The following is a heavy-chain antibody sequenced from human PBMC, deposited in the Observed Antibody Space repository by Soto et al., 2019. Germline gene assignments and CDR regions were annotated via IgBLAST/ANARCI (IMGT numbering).Heavy chain of an antibody. V-gene: IGHV3-33*01. CDR1: GFTFSSYG. CDR3: ARDLGPGIAVDGSFGY. CDR2: IWYDGSNK. J-gene: IGHJ4*02. Sequence: QVQLVESGGGVVQPGRSLRLSCAASGFTFSSYGMHWVRQAPGKGLEWVAVIWYDGSNKYYADSVKGRFTISRDNSKNTLYLQMNSLRAEDTAVYYCARDLGPGIAVDGSFGYWGQGNLVTVSP. D-gene: IGHD6-19*01.